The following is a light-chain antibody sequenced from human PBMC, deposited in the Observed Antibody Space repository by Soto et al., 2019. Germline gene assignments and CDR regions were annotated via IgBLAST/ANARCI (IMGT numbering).Light chain of an antibody. V-gene: IGKV1-39*01. J-gene: IGKJ3*01. CDR3: LQTYSTLFT. CDR2: SAS. Sequence: DIQMSQSPSSLSASVGDRVTITCRASQTIRTYLNWYQHKPGKAPYLLIYSASTSHTGVPSRFSGSGSGTDFTLTISSLQPEDFATYYCLQTYSTLFTFGPGTKVDLK. CDR1: QTIRTY.